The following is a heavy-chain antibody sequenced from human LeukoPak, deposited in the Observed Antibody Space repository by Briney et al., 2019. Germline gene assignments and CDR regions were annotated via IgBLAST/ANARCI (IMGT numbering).Heavy chain of an antibody. J-gene: IGHJ4*02. D-gene: IGHD6-25*01. V-gene: IGHV4-34*01. CDR2: INHSGST. CDR1: GGSFSGYY. Sequence: SETLSLTCAVYGGSFSGYYWSWIRQPPGKGLEWIGEINHSGSTNYNPSLKSRVTISVDTSKNQFSLKLSSVTAADTAVYYCARAAPRSPFDYWGQGTRVTVSS. CDR3: ARAAPRSPFDY.